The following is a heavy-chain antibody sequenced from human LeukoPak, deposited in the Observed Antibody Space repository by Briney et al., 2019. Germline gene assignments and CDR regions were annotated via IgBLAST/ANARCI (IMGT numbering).Heavy chain of an antibody. V-gene: IGHV4-59*12. CDR3: ARVEAAAGNFVGY. CDR1: GGSISSYY. CDR2: IYYSGST. J-gene: IGHJ4*02. D-gene: IGHD6-13*01. Sequence: SETLSLTCTVSGGSISSYYWSWIRQPPGKGLEWIGYIYYSGSTNYNPSLKSRVTISVDKSKNQFSLKLSSVTAADTAVYYCARVEAAAGNFVGYWGQGTLVTVSS.